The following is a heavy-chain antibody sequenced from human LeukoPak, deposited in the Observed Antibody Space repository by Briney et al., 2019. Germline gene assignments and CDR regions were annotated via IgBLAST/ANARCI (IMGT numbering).Heavy chain of an antibody. J-gene: IGHJ4*02. CDR3: ARDSYQLLYGVDY. CDR2: IYSGGST. CDR1: GFTFSSYA. D-gene: IGHD2-2*02. Sequence: GGSLRLSCAASGFTFSSYAMSWVRQAPGKGLEWVSVIYSGGSTYYADSVKGRFTISRDNSKNTLYLQMNSLRAEDTAVYYCARDSYQLLYGVDYWGQGTLVTVSS. V-gene: IGHV3-66*01.